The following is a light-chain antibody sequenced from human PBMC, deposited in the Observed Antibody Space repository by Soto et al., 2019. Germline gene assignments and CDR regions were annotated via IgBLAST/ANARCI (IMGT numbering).Light chain of an antibody. J-gene: IGKJ2*01. CDR3: QQSYSTPYT. V-gene: IGKV1-39*01. CDR1: QSISVH. Sequence: DIQMPQSPSSLSASVGDTVTITCRASQSISVHLNWYQQKPGKVPKLLIYAASNLQSGDPSSFSGSGSETAFALTISSLHPEDFATYYCQQSYSTPYTFGQGTKLQIK. CDR2: AAS.